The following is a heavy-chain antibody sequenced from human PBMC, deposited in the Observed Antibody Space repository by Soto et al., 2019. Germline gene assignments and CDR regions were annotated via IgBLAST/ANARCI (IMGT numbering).Heavy chain of an antibody. CDR1: GGSISSYY. Sequence: QVQLQESGPGLVKPSETLSLTCTVSGGSISSYYWSWILQSPGKGLEWIGYIYYSGSTNYNPSLKSRVTISVDTSKNQFSLKLSSVTAADTAVYYCARSYGDYINVDYWGQGALVTVSS. V-gene: IGHV4-59*01. J-gene: IGHJ4*02. CDR3: ARSYGDYINVDY. CDR2: IYYSGST. D-gene: IGHD4-17*01.